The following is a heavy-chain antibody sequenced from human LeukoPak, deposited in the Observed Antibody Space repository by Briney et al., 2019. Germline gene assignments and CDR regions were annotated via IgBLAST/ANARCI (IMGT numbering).Heavy chain of an antibody. CDR1: GASMSNYY. D-gene: IGHD5-18*01. J-gene: IGHJ4*02. CDR2: IYHSGTTYSGSS. Sequence: PSETLSLTCNVSGASMSNYYWVWIRQPPGGGLEWIGSIYHSGTTYSGSSYNNPSPKSRVTISLDTPKPQFSLKIGSMTAAATAVYYCARAGGYGLIDYWGQGTMVTVSS. V-gene: IGHV4-39*07. CDR3: ARAGGYGLIDY.